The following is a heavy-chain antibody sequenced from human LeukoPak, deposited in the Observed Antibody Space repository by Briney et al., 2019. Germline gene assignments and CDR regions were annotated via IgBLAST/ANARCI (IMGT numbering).Heavy chain of an antibody. J-gene: IGHJ4*02. V-gene: IGHV3-33*01. D-gene: IGHD6-13*01. CDR3: ARGWMVLIPAAAGPYDY. CDR1: GFTFSSYG. CDR2: IWYDGSNK. Sequence: GGSLRLSCAASGFTFSSYGMHWVRQAPGKGLEWVAVIWYDGSNKYYADSVKGRFTISRDNSKNTLYLQMNGLRAEDTAVYYCARGWMVLIPAAAGPYDYWGQGTLVTVSS.